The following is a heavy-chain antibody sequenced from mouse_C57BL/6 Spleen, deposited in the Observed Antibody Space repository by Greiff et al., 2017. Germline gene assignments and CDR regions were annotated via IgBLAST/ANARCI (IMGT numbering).Heavy chain of an antibody. D-gene: IGHD4-1*01. CDR3: ARNWDVGFAY. CDR1: GYTFTSYW. CDR2: IHPNSGST. V-gene: IGHV1-64*01. Sequence: VKLQQPGAELVKPGASVKLSCKASGYTFTSYWMHWVKQRPGQGLEWIGMIHPNSGSTNYNEKFKSKATLTVDKSSSTAYMQLSSLTSEDSAVYYCARNWDVGFAYWGQGTLVTVSA. J-gene: IGHJ3*01.